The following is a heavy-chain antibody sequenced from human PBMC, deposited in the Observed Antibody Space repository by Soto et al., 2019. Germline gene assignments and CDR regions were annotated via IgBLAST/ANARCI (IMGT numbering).Heavy chain of an antibody. CDR3: ARDDEEWLAFDY. J-gene: IGHJ4*02. CDR2: IYHSGST. V-gene: IGHV4-39*07. CDR1: GGSISSSTYY. D-gene: IGHD6-19*01. Sequence: SSETLSLTCTVSGGSISSSTYYWGWLRQPPGKGLEWIGEIYHSGSTNYNPSLKSRVTISVDKSKNQFSLKLSPVTAADTAVYYCARDDEEWLAFDYWGQGTLVTVSS.